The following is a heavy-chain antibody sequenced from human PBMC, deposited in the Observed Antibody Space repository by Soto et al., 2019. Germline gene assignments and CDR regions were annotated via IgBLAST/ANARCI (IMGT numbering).Heavy chain of an antibody. D-gene: IGHD2-15*01. CDR2: IGTAGDT. CDR3: ARGQLSAYCSGGSCYGGVDY. CDR1: GFTFSSYD. V-gene: IGHV3-13*01. Sequence: EVQLVESGGGLVQPGGSLRLSCAASGFTFSSYDMHWVRQATGKGLEWVSAIGTAGDTYYPGSVKGRFTISRENAKNSLYLQMNSLRAGDTAVYYCARGQLSAYCSGGSCYGGVDYWGQGTLVTVSS. J-gene: IGHJ4*02.